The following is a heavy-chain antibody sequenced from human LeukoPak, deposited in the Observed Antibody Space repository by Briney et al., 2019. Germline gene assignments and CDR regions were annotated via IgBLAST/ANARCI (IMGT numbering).Heavy chain of an antibody. CDR2: IYHGGST. Sequence: SETLSLTCTVSGGSINSNGYYWGWIRQSQGKGLEWIGEIYHGGSTNCNPSLKGRVTISVDRSNNQFSLRLTSVTAADTAVYYCARGEEHGSGTVHFDYWGQGTLVTVSS. D-gene: IGHD3-10*01. CDR3: ARGEEHGSGTVHFDY. V-gene: IGHV4-39*07. CDR1: GGSINSNGYY. J-gene: IGHJ4*02.